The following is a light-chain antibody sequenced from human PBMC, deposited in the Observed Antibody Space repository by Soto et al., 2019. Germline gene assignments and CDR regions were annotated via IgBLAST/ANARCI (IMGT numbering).Light chain of an antibody. CDR1: QSVSNL. J-gene: IGKJ1*01. CDR3: QQYGSSPWT. Sequence: EIVLTQSPATLSLSPGERATLSCRASQSVSNLLAWYQQKPGQAPRLLIYGASSRATGIPDRFSGSGSGTDFTLTISRLEPEDFAVYYCQQYGSSPWTFGQGTKVEIK. V-gene: IGKV3-20*01. CDR2: GAS.